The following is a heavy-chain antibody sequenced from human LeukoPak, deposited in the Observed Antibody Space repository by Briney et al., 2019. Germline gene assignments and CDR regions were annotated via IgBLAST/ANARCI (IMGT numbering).Heavy chain of an antibody. Sequence: GGSLRLSCAASGFTFSIFWMHWVRQAPGKGLVWVSRISTDGSSTSYADSVKGRFAISRDNAKNTLYLQMNSLRAEDTAVYYCARKPAPADWGQGTLVTVSS. CDR1: GFTFSIFW. CDR3: ARKPAPAD. CDR2: ISTDGSST. V-gene: IGHV3-74*01. D-gene: IGHD6-25*01. J-gene: IGHJ4*02.